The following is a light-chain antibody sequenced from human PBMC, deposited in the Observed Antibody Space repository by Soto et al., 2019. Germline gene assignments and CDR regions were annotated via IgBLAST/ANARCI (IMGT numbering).Light chain of an antibody. J-gene: IGKJ4*01. CDR2: GAS. V-gene: IGKV1-39*01. CDR3: QQTYSDIS. Sequence: DVRMTQSPSSLSASVGDTITITCRASRTINTYLNWFQQKPGEPPRLQIYGASTLHDGVPSRFSGSGSGADFTLTISGLQPEDFASYHCQQTYSDISFGGGTKV. CDR1: RTINTY.